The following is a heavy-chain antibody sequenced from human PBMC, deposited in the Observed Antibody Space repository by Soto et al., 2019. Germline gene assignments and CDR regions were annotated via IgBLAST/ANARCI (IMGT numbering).Heavy chain of an antibody. J-gene: IGHJ4*02. CDR3: AKGASSGYYLIDY. CDR2: LSGSGGGT. Sequence: EVQVLESGGGLVQPGGSLRLSCAASGFTFSSYAMSWVRQAPGKGLEWVSALSGSGGGTYYADSVQGRFTISRDNPRNTLYLQMNSLRAEDTAVYYCAKGASSGYYLIDYWGQGTLVTVS. D-gene: IGHD3-22*01. V-gene: IGHV3-23*01. CDR1: GFTFSSYA.